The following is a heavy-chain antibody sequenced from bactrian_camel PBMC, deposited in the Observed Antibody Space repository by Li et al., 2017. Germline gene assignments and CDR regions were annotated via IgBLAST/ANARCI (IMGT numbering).Heavy chain of an antibody. Sequence: VQLVESGGGLVHPGGSLRLSCAASGFTHSRTCMGWFRQAPGKGLEWVSTITSGAGLTFYRDSVKGRFTISRDNAKNTVYLQMNSVKPEDTAVYYCVRDLGTTGWYFDNWGQGTQVTVS. J-gene: IGHJ6*01. CDR2: ITSGAGLT. V-gene: IGHV3S40*01. CDR1: GFTHSRTC. CDR3: VRDLGTTGWYFDN. D-gene: IGHD5*01.